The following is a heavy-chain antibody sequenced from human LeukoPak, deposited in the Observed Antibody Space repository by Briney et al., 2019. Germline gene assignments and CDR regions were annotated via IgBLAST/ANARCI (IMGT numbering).Heavy chain of an antibody. V-gene: IGHV4-30-4*01. CDR1: GGSISSGDYY. CDR2: IYYSGST. D-gene: IGHD2-15*01. CDR3: AREDCSGGSCYGY. Sequence: PSQTLSLTCTVSGGSISSGDYYWSWMRQPPGKGLEWIGYIYYSGSTYYNPSLKSRVTISVDTSKNQFSLKLSSVTAADTAVYYCAREDCSGGSCYGYWGQGTLVTVSS. J-gene: IGHJ4*02.